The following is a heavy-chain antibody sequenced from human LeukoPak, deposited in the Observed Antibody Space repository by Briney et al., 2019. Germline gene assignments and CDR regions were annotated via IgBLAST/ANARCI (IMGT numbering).Heavy chain of an antibody. CDR2: ISAGGGSP. Sequence: GGSLRLSCAASGFTFSGYAMSWVRQAPGKGLEWVSSISAGGGSPYYADSVKGRFTISRDNSKKTLYLQMNSLRVEDTAVYYCAKALGDYYFDYWGQGTLVTVSS. V-gene: IGHV3-23*01. CDR3: AKALGDYYFDY. J-gene: IGHJ4*02. CDR1: GFTFSGYA.